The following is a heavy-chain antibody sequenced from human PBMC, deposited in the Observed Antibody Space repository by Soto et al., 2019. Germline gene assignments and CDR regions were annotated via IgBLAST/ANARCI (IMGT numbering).Heavy chain of an antibody. J-gene: IGHJ3*02. D-gene: IGHD2-15*01. CDR2: IYDSGST. Sequence: PSETLSLTCTVSGGSISSYYWSWIRQPPGKGLEWIGYIYDSGSTNYNPSLKSRVTISVDTSKNQFSLKLSSVTAADTAVYYCARVGYCSGGSCYFDAFDIWGQGTMVTVSS. CDR1: GGSISSYY. V-gene: IGHV4-59*01. CDR3: ARVGYCSGGSCYFDAFDI.